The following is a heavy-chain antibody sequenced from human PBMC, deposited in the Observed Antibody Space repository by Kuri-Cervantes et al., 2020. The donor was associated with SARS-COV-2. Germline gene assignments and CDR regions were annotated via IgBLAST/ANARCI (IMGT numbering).Heavy chain of an antibody. D-gene: IGHD6-13*01. V-gene: IGHV1-46*01. Sequence: SVKVSCKASGYTFTSYYMHWVRQAPGQGLEWMGIINPSGGSTSYAQKFQGRVTMTRDTSTSTVYMELSSLRSEDTAVYYCARAQEHNAQQLAGVDYWGQGTLVTVSS. CDR3: ARAQEHNAQQLAGVDY. J-gene: IGHJ4*02. CDR2: INPSGGST. CDR1: GYTFTSYY.